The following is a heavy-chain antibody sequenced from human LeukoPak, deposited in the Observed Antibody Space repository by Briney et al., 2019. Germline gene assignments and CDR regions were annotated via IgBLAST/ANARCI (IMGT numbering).Heavy chain of an antibody. V-gene: IGHV1-46*01. J-gene: IGHJ4*02. CDR2: ISPSGGST. Sequence: ASVKVSCKAFGYSFTSNYMHWVRQAPGQGPEWMGVISPSGGSTTYAQKFQGRVTLTRDMSTSTDYLELSSLRSEDTAVYYCAADMVGYCNGEGCYSEAYWGQGTLVTVSS. CDR1: GYSFTSNY. CDR3: AADMVGYCNGEGCYSEAY. D-gene: IGHD2-15*01.